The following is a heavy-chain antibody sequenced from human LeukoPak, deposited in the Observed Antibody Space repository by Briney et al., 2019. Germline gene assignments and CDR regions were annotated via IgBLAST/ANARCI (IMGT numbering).Heavy chain of an antibody. CDR3: ATGRRDGYNYGGYYGMDV. D-gene: IGHD5-24*01. J-gene: IGHJ6*02. CDR2: FDPQDGET. Sequence: ASVQVSCQVSGYTLSELSMRWVRQAPGKGLEWMGGFDPQDGETIYAQKFQGRVTMTEDTSTDTAYMELSSLRSEDTAVYYCATGRRDGYNYGGYYGMDVWGQGTTVTVSS. CDR1: GYTLSELS. V-gene: IGHV1-24*01.